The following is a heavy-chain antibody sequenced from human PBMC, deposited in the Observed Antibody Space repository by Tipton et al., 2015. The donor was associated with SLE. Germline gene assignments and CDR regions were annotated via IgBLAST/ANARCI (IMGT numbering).Heavy chain of an antibody. D-gene: IGHD2-15*01. CDR2: IGGSGSST. CDR1: GFTFSTYA. V-gene: IGHV3-23*01. CDR3: ATDTPRAFDF. Sequence: SLRLSCAASGFTFSTYAMNWVRQAPGKGLEWVSGIGGSGSSTYYADSVKGRFSISRDNSKNMLYLQMNSLRAEDTAVYYCATDTPRAFDFWGQGTMVTVSS. J-gene: IGHJ3*01.